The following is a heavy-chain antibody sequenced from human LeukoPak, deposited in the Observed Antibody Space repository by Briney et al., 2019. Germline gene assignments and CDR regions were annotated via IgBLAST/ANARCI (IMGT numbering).Heavy chain of an antibody. J-gene: IGHJ4*02. CDR1: GXTFTNVW. CDR2: IKSKTDGGTI. D-gene: IGHD3-9*01. Sequence: PGGSLRLSCAASGXTFTNVWMSWVRQAPGKGLEWVGRIKSKTDGGTIDYAAPVKGRFTISRDDSKKTLYLHMNSLKIEDTAVYYCTTDLTAPYWGQGTPVTVSS. CDR3: TTDLTAPY. V-gene: IGHV3-15*01.